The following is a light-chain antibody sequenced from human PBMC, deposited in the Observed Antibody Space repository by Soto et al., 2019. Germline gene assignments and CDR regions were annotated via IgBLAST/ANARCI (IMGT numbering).Light chain of an antibody. CDR3: QQYNSYST. CDR1: QSISIW. V-gene: IGKV1-5*03. J-gene: IGKJ1*01. Sequence: DIQMTQSPSTLSASVGDRVTITCRASQSISIWLAWYRQKPGKAPNLLISKASSLESGVPSRFSGSGSGTEFTLTINSLQHDDIATYYCQQYNSYSTFGQGTKVEIK. CDR2: KAS.